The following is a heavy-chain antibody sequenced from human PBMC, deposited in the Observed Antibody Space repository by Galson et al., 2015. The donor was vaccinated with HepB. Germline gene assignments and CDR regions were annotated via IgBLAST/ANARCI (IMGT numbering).Heavy chain of an antibody. CDR3: TRSHGGY. CDR1: GGSISTGSYY. CDR2: VFYSGTT. Sequence: LSLTCTVSGGSISTGSYYWGWTRQPPGKGLEWIGSVFYSGTTDYNPSLNSRVTISLDTSKNQFSLRLTSVTAADMALYYCTRSHGGYWGQGTLVTVSS. J-gene: IGHJ4*02. V-gene: IGHV4-39*01. D-gene: IGHD4-23*01.